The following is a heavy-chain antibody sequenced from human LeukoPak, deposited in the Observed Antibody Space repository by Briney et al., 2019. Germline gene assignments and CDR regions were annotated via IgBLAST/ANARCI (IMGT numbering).Heavy chain of an antibody. D-gene: IGHD1-26*01. V-gene: IGHV4-39*01. J-gene: IGHJ4*02. CDR3: AYSGSYGHLGY. CDR2: IYSSVST. CDR1: GGSISSNAYY. Sequence: PSETLSLICTVSGGSISSNAYYWAWIRQPPGKGLEWIGSIYSSVSTYYNPSLKSRVTISVDTSKNQFSLRLSSVTAADTALYYCAYSGSYGHLGYWGQGIPVTVSS.